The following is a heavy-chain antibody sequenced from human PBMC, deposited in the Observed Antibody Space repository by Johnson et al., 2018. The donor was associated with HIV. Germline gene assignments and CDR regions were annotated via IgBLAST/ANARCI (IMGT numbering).Heavy chain of an antibody. Sequence: QVQLVESGGGVVQPGRSLRLSCAASGFTFSSYALHWVRQAPGKGLDWVAIISYDGSNEYYADSVKGRFTISRDNSKNTLYLQMNSLRAEDTAVYYCARENWKYAFDIWGQGTMVTVSS. J-gene: IGHJ3*02. CDR2: ISYDGSNE. CDR1: GFTFSSYA. CDR3: ARENWKYAFDI. D-gene: IGHD1-1*01. V-gene: IGHV3-30-3*01.